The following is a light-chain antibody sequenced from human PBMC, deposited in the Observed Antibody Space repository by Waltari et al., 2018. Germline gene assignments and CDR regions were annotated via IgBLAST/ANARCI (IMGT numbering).Light chain of an antibody. CDR2: DAS. CDR1: QSVSSY. CDR3: QQYGSSPWT. J-gene: IGKJ1*01. Sequence: EIVLTQSPAALSLSPGERATLSCRASQSVSSYFAWYQQKPGQAPRLLIYDASNRATGIPDRFSGSGSGTDFTLTISRLEPEDFAVYYCQQYGSSPWTFGQGTKVEIK. V-gene: IGKV3-20*01.